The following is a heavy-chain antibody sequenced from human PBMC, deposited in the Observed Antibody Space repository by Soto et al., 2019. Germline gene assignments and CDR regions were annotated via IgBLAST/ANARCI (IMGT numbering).Heavy chain of an antibody. J-gene: IGHJ6*02. CDR2: IIPIFGTA. V-gene: IGHV1-69*01. D-gene: IGHD3-16*01. CDR3: ARGPLTPPDYYYYGMDV. CDR1: GGTFSSYA. Sequence: QVQLVQSGAEVKKPGSSVKVSCKASGGTFSSYAISWVRQAPGQGLEWMGGIIPIFGTANYAQKFQGRVTSTADESTSTAYMELSSLRSEDTDVYYCARGPLTPPDYYYYGMDVWGQGTTVTVSS.